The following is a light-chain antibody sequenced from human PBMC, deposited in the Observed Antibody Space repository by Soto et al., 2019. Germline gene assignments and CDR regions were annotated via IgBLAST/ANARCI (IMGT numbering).Light chain of an antibody. Sequence: EIVLTQSPGTLSLSPGERATLSCSASQSVSSGYLAWYQQKPGQAPRLLVYGASNRANGIPDRFSGSGSGTDFTLTISRLEPEEFAVYYCQQYGSSPFTFGQGTKLETK. CDR2: GAS. J-gene: IGKJ2*01. CDR1: QSVSSGY. CDR3: QQYGSSPFT. V-gene: IGKV3-20*01.